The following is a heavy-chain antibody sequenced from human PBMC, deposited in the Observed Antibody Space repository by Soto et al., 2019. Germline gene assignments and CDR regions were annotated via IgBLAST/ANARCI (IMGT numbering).Heavy chain of an antibody. CDR2: VYQSQYA. CDR3: ARGDTRLAGLSHNY. D-gene: IGHD3-16*02. J-gene: IGHJ4*02. V-gene: IGHV4-34*01. Sequence: GSLRLSCAASGFTFSSYSMNWVRQAPGKGLEWVGSVYQSQYAYYNPSLRSRVAISLDRSNNQVSLRMTSVTAADTAIYYCARGDTRLAGLSHNYWGQGKLVTVSS. CDR1: GFTFSSYS.